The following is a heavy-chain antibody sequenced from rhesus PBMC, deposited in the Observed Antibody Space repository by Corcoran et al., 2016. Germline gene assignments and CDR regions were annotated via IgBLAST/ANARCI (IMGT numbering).Heavy chain of an antibody. V-gene: IGHV4-76*01. J-gene: IGHJ4*01. CDR2: IYGSSGST. CDR3: AREDSWNFTPY. CDR1: GGSRSSAYD. Sequence: QVQLQELGPGVVKPSEPLSLTCALSGGSRSSAYDRSWIRPPPGQGLGWIWYIYGSSGSTNYNPSLKNRVTISNAASKNQFSLKLISVTAADTAVYYCAREDSWNFTPYWGQGVLVTVSS. D-gene: IGHD1-1*01.